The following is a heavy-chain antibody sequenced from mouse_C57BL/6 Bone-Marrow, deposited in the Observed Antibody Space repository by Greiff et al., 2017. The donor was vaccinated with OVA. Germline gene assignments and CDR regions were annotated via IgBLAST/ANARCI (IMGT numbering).Heavy chain of an antibody. Sequence: QVQLQQPGAELVMPGASVKLSCKASGYTFTSYWMHWVKQRPGQGLEWIGEIDPSDSYTNYNQKFKGKSTLTVDKSSSTAYMQLSSLTSEDSAVYYCARGKSGNDDYAMDYWGQGTSVTVSS. CDR3: ARGKSGNDDYAMDY. V-gene: IGHV1-69*01. J-gene: IGHJ4*01. D-gene: IGHD2-2*01. CDR2: IDPSDSYT. CDR1: GYTFTSYW.